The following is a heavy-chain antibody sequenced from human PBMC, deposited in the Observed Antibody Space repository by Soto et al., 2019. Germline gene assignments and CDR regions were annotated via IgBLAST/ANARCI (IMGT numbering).Heavy chain of an antibody. Sequence: QVQLVESGGGVVQPGRSLRLSCAASGFTFSSYAMHWVRQAPGKGLEGVTVISYVGSNKYYADSVKGRFTIASDNSKNTLYLQMTSLRADDTAVYYCARENPWGSLNGVDVWGQGTTVTVSS. J-gene: IGHJ6*02. V-gene: IGHV3-30*04. CDR3: ARENPWGSLNGVDV. D-gene: IGHD7-27*01. CDR1: GFTFSSYA. CDR2: ISYVGSNK.